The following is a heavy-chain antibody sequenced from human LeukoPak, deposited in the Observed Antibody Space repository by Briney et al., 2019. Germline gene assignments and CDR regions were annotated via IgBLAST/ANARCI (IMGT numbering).Heavy chain of an antibody. V-gene: IGHV1-69*05. D-gene: IGHD4-17*01. J-gene: IGHJ4*02. CDR1: GGTFSSYA. CDR2: IIPIFGTA. Sequence: SVTVSCKASGGTFSSYAISWVRQAPGQGLEWMGGIIPIFGTANYAQKFQGRVTITTDESTSTAYMELSSLRSEDTAVYYCARARRYGDYSLTGWGQGTLVTVSS. CDR3: ARARRYGDYSLTG.